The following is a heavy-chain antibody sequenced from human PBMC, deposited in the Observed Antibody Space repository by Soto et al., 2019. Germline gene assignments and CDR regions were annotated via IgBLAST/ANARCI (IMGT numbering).Heavy chain of an antibody. CDR3: AKLDKFHSQSSGWANRFDS. CDR1: GSTFSNYA. J-gene: IGHJ4*02. D-gene: IGHD6-19*01. CDR2: ITSAGST. Sequence: EVQLLESGGDLAQPGGSLRLICPASGSTFSNYAMTWVRQSPGKGLEWVSTITSAGSTLYGDTVKGWFTISRDNSKSTLYLQMTSLGAEDTAVYYCAKLDKFHSQSSGWANRFDSGGQGTLVTVSS. V-gene: IGHV3-23*01.